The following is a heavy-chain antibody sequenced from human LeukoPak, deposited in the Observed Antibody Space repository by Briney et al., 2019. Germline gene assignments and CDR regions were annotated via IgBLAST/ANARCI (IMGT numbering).Heavy chain of an antibody. D-gene: IGHD3-16*02. CDR3: ARDGDTTIVDFAFDI. Sequence: GGSLRLSCVASGFTFSSYSMNWVRQAPGKGLEWVSYISSSSSTMYYADSVKGRFTISRDNAKNSLHLQLNSLRDEDTAVYYCARDGDTTIVDFAFDIWGQGTMVTVSS. CDR2: ISSSSSTM. V-gene: IGHV3-48*02. CDR1: GFTFSSYS. J-gene: IGHJ3*02.